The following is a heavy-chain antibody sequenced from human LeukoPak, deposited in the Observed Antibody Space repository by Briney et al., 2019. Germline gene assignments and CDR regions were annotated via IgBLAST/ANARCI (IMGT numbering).Heavy chain of an antibody. CDR2: ISAYNGNT. J-gene: IGHJ6*02. Sequence: ASVKVSCKASGYTFTSYGISWVRQAPGQGLEWMGWISAYNGNTNYAQKLQGRVTMTEDTSTDTAYMELSSLRSEDTAVYYCATSPILVQGGYYYYGMDVWGQGTTVTVSS. D-gene: IGHD6-13*01. V-gene: IGHV1-18*01. CDR1: GYTFTSYG. CDR3: ATSPILVQGGYYYYGMDV.